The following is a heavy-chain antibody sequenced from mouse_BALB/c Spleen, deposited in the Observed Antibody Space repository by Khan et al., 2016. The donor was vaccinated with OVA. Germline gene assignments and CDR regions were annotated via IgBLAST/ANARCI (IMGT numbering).Heavy chain of an antibody. CDR3: AGMGLRWDFDY. CDR1: GYTFINYW. CDR2: INPSTGYT. Sequence: VELVESGAELAKPGASVKMSCKASGYTFINYWILWVKQRPGQGLEWIGYINPSTGYTEYNQNFKDKATLTADKSSSTAYMQLSSLTSEDSAVYDCAGMGLRWDFDYWGQGTTLTVSS. D-gene: IGHD1-1*01. V-gene: IGHV1-7*01. J-gene: IGHJ2*01.